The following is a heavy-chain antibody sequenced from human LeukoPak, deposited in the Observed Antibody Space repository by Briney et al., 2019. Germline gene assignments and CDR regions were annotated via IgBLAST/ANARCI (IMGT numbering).Heavy chain of an antibody. CDR3: ARDSDSGLY. D-gene: IGHD1-26*01. V-gene: IGHV1-46*01. Sequence: ASVKVSCKASGYTFTSYLLHWVRQAPGKGLEWLGIINPSGGSTRYAQKGQGRVSMTRDTSTSTVYMELSSLRSEDTAVYYCARDSDSGLYWGQGTLVTVSS. CDR2: INPSGGST. J-gene: IGHJ4*02. CDR1: GYTFTSYL.